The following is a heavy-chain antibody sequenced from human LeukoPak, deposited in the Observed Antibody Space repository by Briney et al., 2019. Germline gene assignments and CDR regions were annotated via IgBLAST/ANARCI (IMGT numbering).Heavy chain of an antibody. J-gene: IGHJ4*02. D-gene: IGHD3-3*01. V-gene: IGHV3-9*01. Sequence: PGGSLRLSCAASGFTFDDYAMHWVRQAPGKGLEWVSSISWNSGSIGYADSVKGRFTISRDNAKNSLYLQMNSLRAEDTAAYYCAREAYYDFWSGYYRRNTPNYFDYWGQGTLVTVSS. CDR3: AREAYYDFWSGYYRRNTPNYFDY. CDR1: GFTFDDYA. CDR2: ISWNSGSI.